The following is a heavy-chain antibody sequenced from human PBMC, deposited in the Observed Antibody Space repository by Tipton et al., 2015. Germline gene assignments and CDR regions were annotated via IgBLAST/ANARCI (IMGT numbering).Heavy chain of an antibody. CDR2: INYSGSL. D-gene: IGHD3-10*01. Sequence: GLVKPSETLSLTCSVSGGSVSSGNYFWSWIRQPPGKGLEWIGEINYSGSLQENPSLRSRVTMSIDTSKNQFSLNLSSVTAADTAVYYCARGAGSWFDPWGQGTLVTVSS. J-gene: IGHJ5*02. CDR1: GGSVSSGNYF. V-gene: IGHV4-61*01. CDR3: ARGAGSWFDP.